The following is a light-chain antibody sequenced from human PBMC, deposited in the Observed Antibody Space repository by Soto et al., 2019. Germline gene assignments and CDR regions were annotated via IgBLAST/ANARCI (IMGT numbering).Light chain of an antibody. V-gene: IGKV1-9*01. CDR1: QGISSY. Sequence: IQLTQSPASLSASLGERVTITWRASQGISSYLAWYQQKPGKAPKLLIYAASTLQSGVPSRFSGSGSGTDFTLTISSLQTEDFATYYCQQLNSYPRTFGPGTKVDIK. CDR3: QQLNSYPRT. CDR2: AAS. J-gene: IGKJ3*01.